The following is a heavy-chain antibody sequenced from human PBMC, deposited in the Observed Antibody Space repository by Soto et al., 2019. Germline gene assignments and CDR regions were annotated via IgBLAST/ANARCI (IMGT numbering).Heavy chain of an antibody. Sequence: ASVKVSCKASGYTFTSYGISWVRQAPGQGLEWMGWISAYNGNTNYAQKLQGRVTMTTDTSTSTAYMELRSLRSDDTAVYYCAREDGYSSGWYNYYYGMDDWGQGTTVTVSS. J-gene: IGHJ6*02. D-gene: IGHD6-19*01. CDR1: GYTFTSYG. CDR3: AREDGYSSGWYNYYYGMDD. V-gene: IGHV1-18*04. CDR2: ISAYNGNT.